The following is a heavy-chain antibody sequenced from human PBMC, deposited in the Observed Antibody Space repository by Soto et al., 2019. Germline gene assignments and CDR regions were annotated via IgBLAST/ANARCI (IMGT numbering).Heavy chain of an antibody. CDR1: RENVSRYTAA. D-gene: IGHD3-16*01. Sequence: SQTPSPTRVISRENVSRYTAAWNWVRQFPTRGLEWLGRTYYRSRWYNDYAVSVKSRITVTPDTSKNQFSLHLNSVTPEDTAVYCCAREFPYYVSSDSYLDYWGQGALVTVSS. V-gene: IGHV6-1*01. J-gene: IGHJ4*02. CDR3: AREFPYYVSSDSYLDY. CDR2: TYYRSRWYN.